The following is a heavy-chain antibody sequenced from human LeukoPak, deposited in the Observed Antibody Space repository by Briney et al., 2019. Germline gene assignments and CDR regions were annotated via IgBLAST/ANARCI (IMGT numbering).Heavy chain of an antibody. V-gene: IGHV4-34*01. CDR3: ARGGWFGEVAPYYFDY. CDR1: GGSFSGYY. J-gene: IGHJ4*02. D-gene: IGHD3-10*01. Sequence: SETLSLTCAVYGGSFSGYYWSWIRQPPGKGLEWIGEINHSGSTNYNPSLKSRVTISVDTSKNQFSLKLSSVTAADTAVYYCARGGWFGEVAPYYFDYWGQGTLVTVSS. CDR2: INHSGST.